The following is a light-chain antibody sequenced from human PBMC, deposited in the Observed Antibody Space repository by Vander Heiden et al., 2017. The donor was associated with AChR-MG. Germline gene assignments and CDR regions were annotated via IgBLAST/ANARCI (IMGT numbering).Light chain of an antibody. CDR3: ASWDDSLNVVL. CDR1: SSNIGINT. V-gene: IGLV1-44*01. CDR2: NNN. Sequence: QSVLTQPPSTSGTPGQRVTISCSGSSSNIGINTVHWYQHLPGTAPKLLIYNNNKRPSGVPDRFSGSKSGASASLAISGLQSEDEADYYCASWDDSLNVVLFGGGTKLAVL. J-gene: IGLJ2*01.